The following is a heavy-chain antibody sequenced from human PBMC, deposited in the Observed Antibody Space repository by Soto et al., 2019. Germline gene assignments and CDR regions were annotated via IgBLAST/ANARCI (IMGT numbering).Heavy chain of an antibody. CDR1: GGSMSSSSYY. Sequence: SETLSLTCTVSGGSMSSSSYYWGWIRQPPGKGLEWIGSIYYSGSTYYNPSLKSRVTISVDTSKNQFSLKLSSVIAADTAVYYCARPKGYYYGMDVWGQATTVTVSS. CDR2: IYYSGST. V-gene: IGHV4-39*01. J-gene: IGHJ6*02. CDR3: ARPKGYYYGMDV.